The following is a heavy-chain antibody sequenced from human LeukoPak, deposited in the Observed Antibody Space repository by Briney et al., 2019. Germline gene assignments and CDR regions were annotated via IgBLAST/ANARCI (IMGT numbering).Heavy chain of an antibody. CDR1: GFTFSDYY. CDR3: ARDRADDDSSGYIYRDFAY. D-gene: IGHD3-22*01. J-gene: IGHJ4*02. V-gene: IGHV3-11*04. Sequence: GGSLRLSCAASGFTFSDYYMNWIRQAPGKGLECVSYISGSGGTIYYADSVKGRFTISKDNAKNLLYLQMNNLRAEDTAVYYCARDRADDDSSGYIYRDFAYWGQGNLVTVSP. CDR2: ISGSGGTI.